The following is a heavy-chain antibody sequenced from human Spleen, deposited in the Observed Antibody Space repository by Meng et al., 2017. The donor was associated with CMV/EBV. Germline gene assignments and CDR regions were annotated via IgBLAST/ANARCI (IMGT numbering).Heavy chain of an antibody. CDR1: GFTFSSYW. D-gene: IGHD1-26*01. Sequence: GGSLRLSCAASGFTFSSYWMHWVRQAPGKGLVWVSRINSDGSSTSYADSVKARFTFSRNNAKNTLYLEMRSLRAEDTAVYYCARVRGGSGKYPSPREHGFEIWGQGTTVTVSS. V-gene: IGHV3-74*01. J-gene: IGHJ3*02. CDR2: INSDGSST. CDR3: ARVRGGSGKYPSPREHGFEI.